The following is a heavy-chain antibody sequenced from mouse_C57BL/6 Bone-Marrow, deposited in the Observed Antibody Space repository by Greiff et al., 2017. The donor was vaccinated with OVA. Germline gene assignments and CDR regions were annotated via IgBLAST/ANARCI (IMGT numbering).Heavy chain of an antibody. Sequence: VQLQQSGAELVKPGASVKLSCTASGFNIKDYYMHWVKQRTEQGLEWIGRFDPEDGETKYAPNFQGKATITADTSSNTAYLQLSSLTSEDTAVYYCARDGYYVDYWGQGTTLTVSS. V-gene: IGHV14-2*01. CDR1: GFNIKDYY. J-gene: IGHJ2*01. CDR2: FDPEDGET. D-gene: IGHD2-3*01. CDR3: ARDGYYVDY.